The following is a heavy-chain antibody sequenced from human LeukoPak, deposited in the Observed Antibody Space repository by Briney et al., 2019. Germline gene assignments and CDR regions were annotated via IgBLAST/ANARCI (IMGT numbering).Heavy chain of an antibody. V-gene: IGHV4-59*01. CDR1: GTSTISYS. CDR3: ARGGMVVAARSFDY. CDR2: IYHSGST. J-gene: IGHJ4*02. Sequence: SETLSLTSPSPGTSTISYSGGWIRNPPGKGLKWIGYIYHSGSTNYNPSLKSRVTISVDTSKNQIYLKLNSVTAADTAVYYCARGGMVVAARSFDYWGQGALVTVSS. D-gene: IGHD2-15*01.